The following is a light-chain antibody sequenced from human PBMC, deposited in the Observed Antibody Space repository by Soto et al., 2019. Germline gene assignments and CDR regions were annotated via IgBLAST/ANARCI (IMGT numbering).Light chain of an antibody. J-gene: IGKJ4*01. Sequence: DIQLTQSPYFLSASVGDRVTITCRASQGIGSYLAWYQQKPGKAPKLLISGASTLQSGVPSRFSGSGSGTEFTLTISSLQPEDLATYSCQQLHSWGVTFGGGTKVEPK. CDR2: GAS. CDR3: QQLHSWGVT. V-gene: IGKV1-9*01. CDR1: QGIGSY.